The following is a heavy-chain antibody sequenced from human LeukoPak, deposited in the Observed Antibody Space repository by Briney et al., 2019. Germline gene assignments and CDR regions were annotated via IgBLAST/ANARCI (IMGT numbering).Heavy chain of an antibody. CDR1: GFTFSNYG. J-gene: IGHJ3*02. Sequence: PGGSLRLSCAASGFTFSNYGIHWVRQAPGKGQDWVAFIRYDGSNKYYADSVKGRFTISRDNSKNTLYLQMNSLRAEDTAVYYCAKELGWLMGPFDIWGQGIMVTVSS. CDR2: IRYDGSNK. V-gene: IGHV3-30*02. CDR3: AKELGWLMGPFDI. D-gene: IGHD6-19*01.